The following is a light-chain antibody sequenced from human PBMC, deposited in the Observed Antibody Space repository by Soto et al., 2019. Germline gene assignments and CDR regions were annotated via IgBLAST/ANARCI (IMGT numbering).Light chain of an antibody. Sequence: DIQMTQSPSTLSASVGDRVTITCRASQSISSWLAWYQQKPGKAPKLLIYDASTLESGVPSRFRGSGSETEFTLTISGLQPDDFATYYCQQYNSYSRTFGQGTKVDIK. J-gene: IGKJ1*01. CDR3: QQYNSYSRT. CDR1: QSISSW. V-gene: IGKV1-5*01. CDR2: DAS.